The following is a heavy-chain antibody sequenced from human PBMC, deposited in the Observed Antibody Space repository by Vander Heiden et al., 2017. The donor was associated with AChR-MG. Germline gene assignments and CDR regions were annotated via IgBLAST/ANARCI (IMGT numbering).Heavy chain of an antibody. CDR3: ITGLYFDN. J-gene: IGHJ4*02. Sequence: EEQLVESGGGLVKPGGSLRLPCAGPGFTFSNAWMSWVRQAPGKGLEWVARIKSKPAGGTIDYATPVKGRFTISRDDSKNMVYLQMNSLKIEDTAVYYCITGLYFDNWGQGTLVTVSS. CDR2: IKSKPAGGTI. CDR1: GFTFSNAW. V-gene: IGHV3-15*01.